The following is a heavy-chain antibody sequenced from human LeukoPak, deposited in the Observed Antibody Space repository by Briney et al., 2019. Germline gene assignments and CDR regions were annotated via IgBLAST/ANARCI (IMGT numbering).Heavy chain of an antibody. J-gene: IGHJ4*02. CDR1: GGTFSSYA. V-gene: IGHV1-69*13. D-gene: IGHD3-22*01. CDR3: ARRIDYYDSSGYQSPTFDY. Sequence: SVKVSCKASGGTFSSYAISWVRQAPGQGLEWMGGIIPIFGTANYAQKFQGSVTITADESTSTAYMELSSLRSEDTAVYYCARRIDYYDSSGYQSPTFDYWGQGTLVTVSS. CDR2: IIPIFGTA.